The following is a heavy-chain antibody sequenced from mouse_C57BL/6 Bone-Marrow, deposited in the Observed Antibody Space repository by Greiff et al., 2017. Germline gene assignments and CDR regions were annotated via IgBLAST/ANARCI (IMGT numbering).Heavy chain of an antibody. CDR3: ARRDGYYYYAWDY. V-gene: IGHV5-12*01. Sequence: EVKLMEPGGGLVQSGGSLKLSCAASVFTFSDSYLYSVRPTPEQRLAWVPHISNGGGSPFYPDTVKGGFPLSRDNAKNTLYRQMRRLKSEETTMYYCARRDGYYYYAWDYWGQGTLVTV. CDR1: VFTFSDSY. J-gene: IGHJ4*01. D-gene: IGHD2-3*01. CDR2: ISNGGGSP.